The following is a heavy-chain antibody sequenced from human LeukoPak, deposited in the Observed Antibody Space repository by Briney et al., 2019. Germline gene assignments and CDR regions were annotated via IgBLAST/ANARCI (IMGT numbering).Heavy chain of an antibody. J-gene: IGHJ6*04. CDR2: IIPIFGTA. CDR3: ARRPPYYSLEHYGMDV. Sequence: SVKVSCKASGGTFSSYAISWVRQAPGHGLEWMGGIIPIFGTANSAQKFQGRVTITADKSTSTAYMELSSLRSEDTAVYYCARRPPYYSLEHYGMDVWGKGTTVTVSS. D-gene: IGHD3-16*01. CDR1: GGTFSSYA. V-gene: IGHV1-69*06.